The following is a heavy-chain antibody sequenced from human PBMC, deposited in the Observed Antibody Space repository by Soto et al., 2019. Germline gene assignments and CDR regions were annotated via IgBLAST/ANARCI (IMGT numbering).Heavy chain of an antibody. V-gene: IGHV1-2*02. CDR1: GYIFTGYS. CDR3: AREASAVLSLGY. D-gene: IGHD6-19*01. CDR2: FNPNSGDT. Sequence: EASVNVSCKASGYIFTGYSMHWVRQAPGQGLELMGWFNPNSGDTIYAQKFQGRVSLTRXXXXXXAXMELSSLRSDETALYYCAREASAVLSLGYWG. J-gene: IGHJ4*01.